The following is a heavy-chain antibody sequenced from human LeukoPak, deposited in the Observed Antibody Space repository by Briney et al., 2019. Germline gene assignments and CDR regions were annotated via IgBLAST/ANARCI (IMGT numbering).Heavy chain of an antibody. V-gene: IGHV3-23*01. CDR1: GFTFSSYA. Sequence: GGSLRLSCAASGFTFSSYAMSWVRQAPGKGLEWVSAISGSGGSTYYADSVKGRFTISRDNSKNTLYPQMNSLRAEDTAVYYCAKDPCSSTSCYPYNWFDPWGQGTLVTVSS. D-gene: IGHD2-2*01. CDR3: AKDPCSSTSCYPYNWFDP. CDR2: ISGSGGST. J-gene: IGHJ5*02.